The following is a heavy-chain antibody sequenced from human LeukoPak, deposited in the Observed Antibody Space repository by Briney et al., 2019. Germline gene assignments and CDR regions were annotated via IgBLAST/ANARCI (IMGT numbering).Heavy chain of an antibody. V-gene: IGHV4-59*01. CDR3: ARVISSAAYYYGMDV. CDR2: IYYSGST. J-gene: IGHJ6*02. Sequence: SETLSLTCTVSGGSISSYYWSWIRQPPGKGLEWIGYIYYSGSTNYNPSLKSRVTISVDTSKNQFSLKLSSVTAADTAVYYRARVISSAAYYYGMDVWGQGTTVTVSS. CDR1: GGSISSYY. D-gene: IGHD3-3*02.